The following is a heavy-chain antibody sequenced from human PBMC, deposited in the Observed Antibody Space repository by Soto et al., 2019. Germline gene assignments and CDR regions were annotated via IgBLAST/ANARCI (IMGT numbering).Heavy chain of an antibody. Sequence: SETLSLTCTVSGGSVSSGSYYWSWIRQPPGKGLEWIGYIYYSGSTNYNPSLKSRVTISVDTSKNQFSLKLSSVTAADTAVYYCARLTEGCSSTSCYYYYYYGMDVWGQGTTVTVSS. CDR3: ARLTEGCSSTSCYYYYYYGMDV. D-gene: IGHD2-2*01. CDR1: GGSVSSGSYY. J-gene: IGHJ6*02. V-gene: IGHV4-61*01. CDR2: IYYSGST.